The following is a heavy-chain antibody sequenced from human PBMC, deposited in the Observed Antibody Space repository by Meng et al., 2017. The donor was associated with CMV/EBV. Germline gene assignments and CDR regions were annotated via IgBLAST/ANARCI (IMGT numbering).Heavy chain of an antibody. J-gene: IGHJ4*02. CDR2: IGQDGSDK. D-gene: IGHD3-3*01. V-gene: IGHV3-7*01. CDR1: GITFSDFL. Sequence: GGSLRLSCTVSGITFSDFLMGWFRQAPGKGLAWVANIGQDGSDKNYVDSVKGRFTISRDNSKNTLYLQMNSLRAEDTAVYYCARVAIFGVALDYWGQGTLVTVSS. CDR3: ARVAIFGVALDY.